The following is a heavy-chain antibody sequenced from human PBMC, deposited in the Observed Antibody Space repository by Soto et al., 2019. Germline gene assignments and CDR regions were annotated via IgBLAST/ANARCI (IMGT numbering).Heavy chain of an antibody. D-gene: IGHD3-9*01. CDR1: GYTLTELS. V-gene: IGHV1-24*01. J-gene: IGHJ3*02. CDR2: FDPEDGET. Sequence: SVKVSCKVSGYTLTELSMHWVRQAPGKGLEWMGGFDPEDGETIYAQKFQGRVAMTEDTSTDTAYMELSSLRSEDTAVYYRATSPGYYRRGAFDIWGQGTMVTVSS. CDR3: ATSPGYYRRGAFDI.